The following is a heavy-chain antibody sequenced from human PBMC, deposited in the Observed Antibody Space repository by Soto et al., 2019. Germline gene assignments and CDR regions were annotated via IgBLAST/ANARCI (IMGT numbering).Heavy chain of an antibody. CDR1: GGSISSGDYY. Sequence: SETLSLTCTVSGGSISSGDYYWSWIRQPPGKGLEWIGYIYYSGSTYYNPSLKSRVTISVDTSKNQFSLKLSSVTAADTAVYYCARDRFVDTAMVTSYYYYGMDVWGQGTTVTVSS. V-gene: IGHV4-30-4*01. J-gene: IGHJ6*02. CDR2: IYYSGST. D-gene: IGHD5-18*01. CDR3: ARDRFVDTAMVTSYYYYGMDV.